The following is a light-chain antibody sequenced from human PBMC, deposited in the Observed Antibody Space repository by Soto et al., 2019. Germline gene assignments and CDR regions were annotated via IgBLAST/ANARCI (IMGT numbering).Light chain of an antibody. Sequence: EIVLTQSPATLSLSPGERATLSCRASQSVSYYLAWYQQKPGQAPRLLIYDASNRATGIPARFSGSGSGTDFTLTISSLEPEDFAVYYCQQRSNRPLTFGPGTKVDIK. CDR2: DAS. CDR1: QSVSYY. J-gene: IGKJ3*01. V-gene: IGKV3-11*01. CDR3: QQRSNRPLT.